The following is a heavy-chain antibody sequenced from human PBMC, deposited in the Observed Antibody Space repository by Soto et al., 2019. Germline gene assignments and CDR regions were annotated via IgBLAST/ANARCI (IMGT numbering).Heavy chain of an antibody. D-gene: IGHD6-13*01. J-gene: IGHJ5*02. CDR3: ARDQGVAAAGIPWFDP. CDR1: GASMNSYH. Sequence: QVQLQVSGPGLVKPSETLSLTCTVSGASMNSYHWSWIRQPAGKGLEWIGHSHSSGSTNYNPSLPSRVTMSVDTSKNQFSLRLMSLTAADTAVYYCARDQGVAAAGIPWFDPWGQGSLVTVSS. V-gene: IGHV4-4*07. CDR2: SHSSGST.